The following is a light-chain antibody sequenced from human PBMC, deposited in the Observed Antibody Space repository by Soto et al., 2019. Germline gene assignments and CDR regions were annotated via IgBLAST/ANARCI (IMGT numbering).Light chain of an antibody. CDR1: QPISDY. CDR3: QQSYNTPRT. J-gene: IGKJ1*01. V-gene: IGKV1-39*01. CDR2: TSS. Sequence: DIQMTQSPSSLSASVGDRVTITCRTRQPISDYLNWYQQKPGKAPSLLIYTSSNLQTGVPSRVSGSGSGTHFTLTINSLQPEDFATYYCQQSYNTPRTFGQGTKVELK.